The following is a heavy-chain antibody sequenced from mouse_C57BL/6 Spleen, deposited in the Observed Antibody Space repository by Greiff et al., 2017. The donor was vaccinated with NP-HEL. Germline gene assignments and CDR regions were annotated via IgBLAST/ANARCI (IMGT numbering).Heavy chain of an antibody. J-gene: IGHJ4*01. D-gene: IGHD3-2*02. CDR1: GFPFSAYY. CDR3: AREQLRSRGAMDY. Sequence: EVQGVESEGGLVQPGSSMKLSCTASGFPFSAYYMAWVRQVPEKGLEGVANINNDGSSTSYLDSLKSRVIISRDNAKNILYLQMSSLKSEDTATYYCAREQLRSRGAMDYWGQGTSVTVSS. CDR2: INNDGSST. V-gene: IGHV5-16*01.